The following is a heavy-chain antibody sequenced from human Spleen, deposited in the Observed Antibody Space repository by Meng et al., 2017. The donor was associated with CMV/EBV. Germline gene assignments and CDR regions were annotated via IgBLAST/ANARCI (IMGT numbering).Heavy chain of an antibody. Sequence: TVSGGYISGSSYYWGWIRQPPGKGLEWIGSIYYSGSSYYNPSLKSRVTISVDTSKNQFSLKLSSVTAADTAVYYCARGYYEIGWFDPWGQGTLVTVSS. CDR1: GGYISGSSYY. V-gene: IGHV4-39*07. D-gene: IGHD3-22*01. J-gene: IGHJ5*02. CDR2: IYYSGSS. CDR3: ARGYYEIGWFDP.